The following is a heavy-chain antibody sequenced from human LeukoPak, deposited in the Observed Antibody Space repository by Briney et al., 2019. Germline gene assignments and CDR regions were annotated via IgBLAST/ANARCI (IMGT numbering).Heavy chain of an antibody. CDR3: ARDAPYDTSGYYYISYFDY. J-gene: IGHJ4*02. CDR2: INPNSGGT. CDR1: GYIFTDYY. D-gene: IGHD3-22*01. V-gene: IGHV1-2*02. Sequence: ASVKVSCKASGYIFTDYYIHWVRQAPGQGLEWMGWINPNSGGTSYAQKFQGRVTMTRDTSIKTVDMELSRLRSDDTAVYYCARDAPYDTSGYYYISYFDYWGQGTLVTVSS.